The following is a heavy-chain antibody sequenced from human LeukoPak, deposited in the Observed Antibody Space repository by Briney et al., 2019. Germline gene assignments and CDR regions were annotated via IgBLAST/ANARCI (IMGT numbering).Heavy chain of an antibody. D-gene: IGHD1-26*01. Sequence: GGSLRLSCAASGFTFSSYALSWVRQAPGKGLEWVSAISGSGGSTYYADSVKGRFTISRDNSKNTLYLQMNSLRAEDTAVYYCAKDPRGSYGTLYYFDYWGQGTLVTVSS. J-gene: IGHJ4*02. CDR3: AKDPRGSYGTLYYFDY. CDR2: ISGSGGST. CDR1: GFTFSSYA. V-gene: IGHV3-23*01.